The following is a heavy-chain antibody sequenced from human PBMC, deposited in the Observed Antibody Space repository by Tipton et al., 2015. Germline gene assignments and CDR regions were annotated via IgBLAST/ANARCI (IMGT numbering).Heavy chain of an antibody. Sequence: SLRLSCAASGFTFSNYGMHWVRQAPGKGLEWVAVITYDGSNKYYADSVKGRFTISRDNSKNTLSLQMNSLRAGDTAVYYCAKGATVVRADEAFDIWGQGTMVTVSS. CDR2: ITYDGSNK. CDR1: GFTFSNYG. J-gene: IGHJ3*02. V-gene: IGHV3-30*18. D-gene: IGHD4-23*01. CDR3: AKGATVVRADEAFDI.